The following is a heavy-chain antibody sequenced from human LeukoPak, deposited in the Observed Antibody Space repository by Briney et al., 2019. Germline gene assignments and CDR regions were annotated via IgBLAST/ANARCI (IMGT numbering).Heavy chain of an antibody. V-gene: IGHV3-64*01. CDR1: GFTFSSYA. CDR2: ISSNGGST. Sequence: AGGSLRLSCAASGFTFSSYAMHWVRQAPGKGLEYVSAISSNGGSTYYANSVKGRFTISRDNSKNTLYLQMGSLRAEDMAVYYCARAPYCSSTSCYTGYYYYYMDVWGKGTTVTVSS. D-gene: IGHD2-2*02. CDR3: ARAPYCSSTSCYTGYYYYYMDV. J-gene: IGHJ6*03.